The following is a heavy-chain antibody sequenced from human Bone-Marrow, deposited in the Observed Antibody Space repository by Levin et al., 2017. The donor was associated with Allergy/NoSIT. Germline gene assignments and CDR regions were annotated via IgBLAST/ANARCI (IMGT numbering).Heavy chain of an antibody. Sequence: GGSLRLSCAASGFTFSSYEMNWVRQAPGKGLEWVSYISSSGSTIYYADSVKGRFTISRDNAKNSLYLQMNSLRAEDTAVYYCASRENYDFWSGYDAFDIWGQGTMVTVSS. J-gene: IGHJ3*02. CDR2: ISSSGSTI. CDR1: GFTFSSYE. D-gene: IGHD3-3*01. V-gene: IGHV3-48*03. CDR3: ASRENYDFWSGYDAFDI.